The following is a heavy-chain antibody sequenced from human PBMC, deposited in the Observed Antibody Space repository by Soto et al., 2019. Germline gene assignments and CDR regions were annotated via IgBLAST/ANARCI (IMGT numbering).Heavy chain of an antibody. D-gene: IGHD2-2*01. J-gene: IGHJ5*02. CDR3: ARDLLRAVVPAAMGWFDP. V-gene: IGHV4-4*07. Sequence: SETLSLTCTVSGGSISSCYWSWIRQPAGKGLEWIGRICTSGSTDYNPSLKSRVTMSVDTSKNQFSLKLSSVTAADTAVYYCARDLLRAVVPAAMGWFDPWGQGTLVTVSS. CDR2: ICTSGST. CDR1: GGSISSCY.